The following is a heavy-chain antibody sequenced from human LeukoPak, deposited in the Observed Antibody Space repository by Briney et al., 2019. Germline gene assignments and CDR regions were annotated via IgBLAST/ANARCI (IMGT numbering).Heavy chain of an antibody. CDR2: ISYDGSNK. CDR1: GFTFSSYW. V-gene: IGHV3-30-3*01. Sequence: GGSLRLSCAASGFTFSSYWMSWVRQAPGKGLEWVAVISYDGSNKYYADSVKGRFTISRDNSKNTLYLQMNSLRSDDTAVYYCARDPSNTSGWKTWFDSWGQGTLVTVSS. D-gene: IGHD6-19*01. CDR3: ARDPSNTSGWKTWFDS. J-gene: IGHJ5*01.